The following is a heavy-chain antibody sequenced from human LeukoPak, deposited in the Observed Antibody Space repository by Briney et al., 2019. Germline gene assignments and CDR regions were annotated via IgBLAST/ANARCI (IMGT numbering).Heavy chain of an antibody. D-gene: IGHD4-11*01. CDR2: IIPIFGTA. V-gene: IGHV1-69*13. J-gene: IGHJ6*03. Sequence: ASVKVSCKASGGTFSSYAISWVRQAPGQGLEWMGGIIPIFGTANYAQKFQGRVTITADESTSTAYMELSSLRSEDTAVYYCARSTRDRYYYYMDVWGKGTTVTISS. CDR3: ARSTRDRYYYYMDV. CDR1: GGTFSSYA.